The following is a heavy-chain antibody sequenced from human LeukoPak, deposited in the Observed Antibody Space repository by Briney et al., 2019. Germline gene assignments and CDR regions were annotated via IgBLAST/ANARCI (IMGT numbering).Heavy chain of an antibody. CDR1: GFTFSSYA. Sequence: GGSLRLSCAASGFTFSSYAMSWVRQAPGKGLEWVSAISGSGGSTYYADSVKGRFTISRDNSKNTLYLQMNSLRAEDTAVYYCARGREYYDFQHWGQGTLVTVSS. J-gene: IGHJ1*01. CDR2: ISGSGGST. D-gene: IGHD3-10*01. CDR3: ARGREYYDFQH. V-gene: IGHV3-23*01.